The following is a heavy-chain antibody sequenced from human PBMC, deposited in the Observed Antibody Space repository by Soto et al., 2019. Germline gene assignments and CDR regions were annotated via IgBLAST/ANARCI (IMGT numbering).Heavy chain of an antibody. Sequence: PSETLSLTCAVSGNSISSGYYWGWIRQPPGKGLEWIGIIYHSGSTYYNPSLKSRVTISVDTSKNQFSLKLSSVTAADTAAYFCARGLLPYCSGGTCYADNWFDPWGQGTLVTVSS. CDR1: GNSISSGYY. D-gene: IGHD2-15*01. CDR2: IYHSGST. V-gene: IGHV4-38-2*01. CDR3: ARGLLPYCSGGTCYADNWFDP. J-gene: IGHJ5*02.